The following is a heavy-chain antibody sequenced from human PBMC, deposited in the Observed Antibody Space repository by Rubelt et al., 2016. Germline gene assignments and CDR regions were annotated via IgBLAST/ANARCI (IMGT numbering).Heavy chain of an antibody. J-gene: IGHJ6*03. CDR2: IYYSGST. Sequence: QVQLQESGPGLVKPSQTLSLTCTVSGGSISSGGYYWSWIRQPPGKGLEWIGSIYYSGSTNYNPSLKSRVTISVDTSKNQFSLKLSSVTAADTAVYYCARDHDDYISNHYYMDVWGKGTTVTVSS. CDR1: GGSISSGGYY. D-gene: IGHD4-17*01. CDR3: ARDHDDYISNHYYMDV. V-gene: IGHV4-61*08.